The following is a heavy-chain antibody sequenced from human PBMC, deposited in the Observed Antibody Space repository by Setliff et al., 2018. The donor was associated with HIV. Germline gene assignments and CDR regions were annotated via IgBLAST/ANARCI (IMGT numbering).Heavy chain of an antibody. Sequence: SETLSLTCTVSGGSISSSSYYWGWIRQPPGKGLQWFGSIYYRGSTYYNPSLKSRVTISLDTSKNQFSLKLRSVTAADTAVYYCARGRYRSRWYASDHYYIDVWGKGTTVTVSS. J-gene: IGHJ6*03. CDR3: ARGRYRSRWYASDHYYIDV. V-gene: IGHV4-39*01. CDR2: IYYRGST. D-gene: IGHD6-13*01. CDR1: GGSISSSSYY.